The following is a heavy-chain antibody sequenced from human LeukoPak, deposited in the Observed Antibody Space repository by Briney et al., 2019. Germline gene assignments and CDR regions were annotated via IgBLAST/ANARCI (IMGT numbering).Heavy chain of an antibody. CDR2: IYYSGST. V-gene: IGHV4-39*01. Sequence: SGTLSLTCTVSGGSISSSSYYWGWIRQPPGKGLEWIGSIYYSGSTYYNPSLKSRVTISVDTSKNQFSLKLSSVTAADTAVYYCARLQLLWFGELAGWGQGTLVTVSS. J-gene: IGHJ4*02. D-gene: IGHD3-10*01. CDR3: ARLQLLWFGELAG. CDR1: GGSISSSSYY.